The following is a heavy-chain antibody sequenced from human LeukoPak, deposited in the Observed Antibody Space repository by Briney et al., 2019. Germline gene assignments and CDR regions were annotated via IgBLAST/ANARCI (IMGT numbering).Heavy chain of an antibody. D-gene: IGHD2-2*01. Sequence: PSETLSLTCTVSAGSISSYYWSWIRQPPGKGLEWIGYIYYSGSTNYNPSLKSRVTISVDTSKNQFSLKLSSVTAADTAVYYCARSRDQLLTPGSWFDPWGQGTLVTVSS. V-gene: IGHV4-59*01. CDR1: AGSISSYY. CDR3: ARSRDQLLTPGSWFDP. CDR2: IYYSGST. J-gene: IGHJ5*02.